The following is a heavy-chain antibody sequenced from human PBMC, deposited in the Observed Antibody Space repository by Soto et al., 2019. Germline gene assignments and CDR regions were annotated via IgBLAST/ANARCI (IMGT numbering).Heavy chain of an antibody. CDR1: GFSLSTSGMC. CDR3: AWISSGYDFTSSRYYYYGMDV. V-gene: IGHV2-70*01. Sequence: SGPTLVNPRQTHSLSCTFSGFSLSTSGMCVSRIRQPPGKALYSLALIDWDHDKYYSTSLKTRLTISKDASKNQVVLTMTNMDPVDTATYYCAWISSGYDFTSSRYYYYGMDVWGQGTTVTVSS. D-gene: IGHD5-12*01. J-gene: IGHJ6*02. CDR2: IDWDHDK.